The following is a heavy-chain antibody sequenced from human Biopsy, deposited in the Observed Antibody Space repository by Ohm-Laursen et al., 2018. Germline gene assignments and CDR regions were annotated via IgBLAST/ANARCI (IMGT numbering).Heavy chain of an antibody. D-gene: IGHD3-3*01. V-gene: IGHV3-66*01. Sequence: SLRLSCSASGFTVINNDISWVRQAPGKGLEWASFISSNGVQYHADSVKGRFTISRDNSKNTLYLQMNSLRAEDTAVYYCVRAPIFGVATSGFYYYGMDVWGQGTTVTVSS. CDR2: ISSNGVQ. CDR1: GFTVINND. CDR3: VRAPIFGVATSGFYYYGMDV. J-gene: IGHJ6*02.